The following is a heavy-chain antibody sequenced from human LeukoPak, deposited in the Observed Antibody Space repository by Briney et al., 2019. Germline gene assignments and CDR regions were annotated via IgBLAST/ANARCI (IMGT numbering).Heavy chain of an antibody. V-gene: IGHV5-51*01. CDR1: GYSFTNYW. Sequence: GESLKIPCKGSGYSFTNYWIGWAGQMPGKGLEWMGIISPDGSDTRYSPSFQGQVTISADKSISTAYLQWSSLKASDTAMYYCARLTSSWSFDYWGQGTLVTVSS. J-gene: IGHJ4*02. CDR3: ARLTSSWSFDY. D-gene: IGHD6-13*01. CDR2: ISPDGSDT.